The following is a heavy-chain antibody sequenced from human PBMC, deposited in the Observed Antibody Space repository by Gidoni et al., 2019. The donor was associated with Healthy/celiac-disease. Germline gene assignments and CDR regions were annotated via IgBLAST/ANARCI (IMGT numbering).Heavy chain of an antibody. CDR3: TTWELPLQTSFN. CDR1: GFTFSGSA. CDR2: IRSKANSYAT. D-gene: IGHD1-26*01. J-gene: IGHJ4*02. V-gene: IGHV3-73*02. Sequence: EVQLVESGGGLVQPGGSLKLSCAASGFTFSGSAMHWVRQASGKGLEWVGRIRSKANSYATAYAASVKGRFTISRDDSKNTAYLQMNSLKTEDTAVYYCTTWELPLQTSFNWGQGTLVTVSS.